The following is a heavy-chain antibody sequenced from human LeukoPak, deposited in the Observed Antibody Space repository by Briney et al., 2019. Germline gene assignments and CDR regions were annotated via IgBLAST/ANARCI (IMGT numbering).Heavy chain of an antibody. CDR3: ARKVPNDSSGYYYRGQFDP. V-gene: IGHV1-69*06. CDR1: GGTFSSYA. J-gene: IGHJ5*02. Sequence: ASVKASCKASGGTFSSYAISWVRQAPGQGLEWMGGIVPIFGTANYAQKFQGRVTITADKSTSTAYMELSSLRSEDTAVYYCARKVPNDSSGYYYRGQFDPWGQGTLVTVSS. CDR2: IVPIFGTA. D-gene: IGHD3-22*01.